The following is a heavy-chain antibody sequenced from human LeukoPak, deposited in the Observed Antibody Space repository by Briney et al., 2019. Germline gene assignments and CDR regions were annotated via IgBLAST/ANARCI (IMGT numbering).Heavy chain of an antibody. J-gene: IGHJ3*01. CDR3: ARGIVEQQLAYDAFDA. Sequence: ASVKVSCKASGYTFTSYDINWVRQATGQGLEWMGWMNPNSANTGYAQKFQGRVTITRNTSISTAYMELSSLRSEDTAVYYCARGIVEQQLAYDAFDAWGQGTMVTVSS. D-gene: IGHD6-13*01. V-gene: IGHV1-8*01. CDR1: GYTFTSYD. CDR2: MNPNSANT.